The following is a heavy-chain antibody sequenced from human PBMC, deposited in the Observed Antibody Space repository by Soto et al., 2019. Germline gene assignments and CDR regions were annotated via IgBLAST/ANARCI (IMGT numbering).Heavy chain of an antibody. CDR1: GDSVSSPYY. D-gene: IGHD2-15*01. J-gene: IGHJ4*02. Sequence: QVQLQESGPGLVKPSGTLSLTCAVSGDSVSSPYYWCWVRQPPGKGLEWIGEVFHTGTTSYNPSLRSRVTISLDKSINQFSLDLSSVTAADTAVYYCARSAAWYAVHSWGPGTLVIV. CDR3: ARSAAWYAVHS. CDR2: VFHTGTT. V-gene: IGHV4-4*02.